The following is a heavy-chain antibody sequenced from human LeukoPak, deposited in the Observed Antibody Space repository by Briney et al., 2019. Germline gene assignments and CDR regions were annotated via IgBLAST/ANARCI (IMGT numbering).Heavy chain of an antibody. J-gene: IGHJ4*02. D-gene: IGHD2-2*01. Sequence: SVKVSCKVSGFTFTSSAAQWVRQARGQRLEWIGWIVLGSGNTNYAQKFQERLTITRDMSTTTAYMELSSLTSEDTAVYFCAVDQGRPAGAAFDYWGQGTLVTVSS. CDR2: IVLGSGNT. CDR1: GFTFTSSA. V-gene: IGHV1-58*01. CDR3: AVDQGRPAGAAFDY.